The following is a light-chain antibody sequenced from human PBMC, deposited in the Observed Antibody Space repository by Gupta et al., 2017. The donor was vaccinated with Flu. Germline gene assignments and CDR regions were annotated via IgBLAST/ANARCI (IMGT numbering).Light chain of an antibody. V-gene: IGKV2D-29*01. CDR2: EVS. CDR1: QSLLHSDGRTY. J-gene: IGKJ4*01. Sequence: GTPGQPASISCRSSQSLLHSDGRTYFYWFLQKPGQPPQLLIYEVSNRCSGVPDRFSGSGSGTDFTLEISRVEAEDVGVYYCRQKIQLPLTFGGGTRVEIK. CDR3: RQKIQLPLT.